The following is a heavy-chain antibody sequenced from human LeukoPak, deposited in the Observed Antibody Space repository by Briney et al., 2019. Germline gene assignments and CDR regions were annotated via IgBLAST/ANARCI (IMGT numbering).Heavy chain of an antibody. D-gene: IGHD2-15*01. Sequence: SETLSLTCTVSGGSISSYYWSWIRQPPGKGLEWIGYIYYSGSTNYDPSLKSRVTISVDTSKNQFSLKLSSVTAADTAVYYCARGSGYCSGGSCYPTYYYYYYYMDVWGKGTTVTVSS. CDR2: IYYSGST. CDR1: GGSISSYY. V-gene: IGHV4-59*12. J-gene: IGHJ6*03. CDR3: ARGSGYCSGGSCYPTYYYYYYYMDV.